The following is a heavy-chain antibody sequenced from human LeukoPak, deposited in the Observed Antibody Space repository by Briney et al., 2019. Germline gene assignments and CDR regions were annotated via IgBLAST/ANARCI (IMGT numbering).Heavy chain of an antibody. Sequence: GGSLRLSCAASGLTFSSYAMSWVRQAPGKGLEWVSAISGSGGGTYYADSVKGRFTISRDNSKNTLYLQMNSLRAEDTAVYYCITMVRGVIRGHDYWGQGTLVTVSS. D-gene: IGHD3-10*01. CDR2: ISGSGGGT. CDR1: GLTFSSYA. J-gene: IGHJ4*02. CDR3: ITMVRGVIRGHDY. V-gene: IGHV3-23*01.